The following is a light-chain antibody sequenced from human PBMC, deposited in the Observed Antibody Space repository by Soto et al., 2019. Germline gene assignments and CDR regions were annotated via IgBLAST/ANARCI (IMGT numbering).Light chain of an antibody. CDR2: GAS. J-gene: IGKJ1*01. CDR3: QHYLDSPWS. Sequence: EIVLTQSPATLSLSPGERATLSCRASQSVIGNYLAWYRQKPGQTPRLLIFGASSRATGIPDRFSGSGSGTDFTLTISRLEPDDFAVYYCQHYLDSPWSFGQGTKVEIK. CDR1: QSVIGNY. V-gene: IGKV3-20*01.